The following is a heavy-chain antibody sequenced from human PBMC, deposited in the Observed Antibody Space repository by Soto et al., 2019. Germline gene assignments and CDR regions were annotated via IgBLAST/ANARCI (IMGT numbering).Heavy chain of an antibody. V-gene: IGHV3-74*01. D-gene: IGHD6-13*01. CDR2: INSDGSST. CDR1: GFTFSSYW. CDR3: ARGRSIAAAGHFDY. J-gene: IGHJ4*02. Sequence: GGSLRLSCAASGFTFSSYWMHWVRQAPGKGLVWVSRINSDGSSTSYADSVKGRFTISRDNAKNTLYLQMNSLRAEDTAVYYCARGRSIAAAGHFDYWGQGTLVTVSS.